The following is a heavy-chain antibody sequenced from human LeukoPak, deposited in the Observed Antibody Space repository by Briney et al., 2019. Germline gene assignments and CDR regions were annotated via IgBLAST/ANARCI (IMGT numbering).Heavy chain of an antibody. Sequence: ASETLSLTCTVSGGSISSSSYCWGWIRQPPGKGLEWIGSIYYSGSTYYNPSHKSRVTISVDTSKNQFSLKLSSVTAADTAVFYCASGTWGFYDTTVGVYWGQGTLVTVSS. D-gene: IGHD3-22*01. CDR1: GGSISSSSYC. CDR2: IYYSGST. CDR3: ASGTWGFYDTTVGVY. V-gene: IGHV4-39*07. J-gene: IGHJ4*02.